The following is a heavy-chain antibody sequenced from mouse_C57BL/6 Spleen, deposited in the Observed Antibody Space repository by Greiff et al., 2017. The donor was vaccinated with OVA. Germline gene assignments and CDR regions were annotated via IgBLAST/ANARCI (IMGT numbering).Heavy chain of an antibody. CDR1: GYTFTSYW. J-gene: IGHJ1*03. CDR2: IDPSDSYT. V-gene: IGHV1-50*01. D-gene: IGHD2-2*01. Sequence: QVQLQQLGAELVKPGASVKLSCKASGYTFTSYWMQWVKQRPGQGLEWIGEIDPSDSYTNYNQKFKGKATLTVDTSSSTAYMQLSSLTSEDSAVYYCARTRESTMVTDWYFDVWGTGTTVTVSS. CDR3: ARTRESTMVTDWYFDV.